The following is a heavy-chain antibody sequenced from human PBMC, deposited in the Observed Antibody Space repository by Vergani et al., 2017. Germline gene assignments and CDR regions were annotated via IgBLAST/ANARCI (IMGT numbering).Heavy chain of an antibody. CDR3: ARDRGYSXGYSGRIVDYYYYYGMDV. D-gene: IGHD5-18*01. CDR1: GFTFSSYS. CDR2: ISSSSSYI. J-gene: IGHJ6*02. Sequence: EVQLVESGGGLVKPGGSLRLSCAASGFTFSSYSMNWVRQAPGKGLEWVSSISSSSSYISYADSVKGRFTIARDNAKNSLYLQMNSLRAEDTAVYYCARDRGYSXGYSGRIVDYYYYYGMDVWGQGTTVTVSS. V-gene: IGHV3-21*01.